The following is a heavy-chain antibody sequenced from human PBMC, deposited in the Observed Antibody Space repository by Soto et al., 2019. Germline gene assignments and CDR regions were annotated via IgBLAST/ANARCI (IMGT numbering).Heavy chain of an antibody. D-gene: IGHD2-15*01. CDR3: ARGTGGYCSGGSCFGNNWFDP. V-gene: IGHV1-69*13. CDR1: GGTFSSYA. J-gene: IGHJ5*02. Sequence: GASVKVSCKASGGTFSSYAISWVRQAPGQGLEWMGGIIPIFGTANYAQKFQGRVTITADESTSTAYMELSSLRSEDTAVYYCARGTGGYCSGGSCFGNNWFDPWGQGTLVTVSS. CDR2: IIPIFGTA.